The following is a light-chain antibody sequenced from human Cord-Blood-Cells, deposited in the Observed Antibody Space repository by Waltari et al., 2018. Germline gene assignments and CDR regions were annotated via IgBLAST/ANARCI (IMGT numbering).Light chain of an antibody. Sequence: QSALTQPASVSGSPGQSITISCTGTSSDVGSYNLVSWYQQHPGKAPKLMIYEVSKLPSGVSNRFSGSKSGNTASLTIAGLQAEDEADYYCCSYAGSSTVFGGGTQLTGL. CDR3: CSYAGSSTV. CDR2: EVS. J-gene: IGLJ7*01. V-gene: IGLV2-23*02. CDR1: SSDVGSYNL.